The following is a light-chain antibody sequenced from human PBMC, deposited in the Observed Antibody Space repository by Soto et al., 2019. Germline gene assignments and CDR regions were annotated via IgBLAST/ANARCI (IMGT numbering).Light chain of an antibody. Sequence: QSALTQPASVSGSPGQSITISCTGTSSDVGSYNLVSWYQQHPGKAPKLMIYEGSKRPSGVSNLFSGSKSGNTASLTISGLQAEEEADYYCCSYAVSSTWVFGGGTKLTVL. V-gene: IGLV2-23*01. CDR3: CSYAVSSTWV. CDR2: EGS. J-gene: IGLJ3*02. CDR1: SSDVGSYNL.